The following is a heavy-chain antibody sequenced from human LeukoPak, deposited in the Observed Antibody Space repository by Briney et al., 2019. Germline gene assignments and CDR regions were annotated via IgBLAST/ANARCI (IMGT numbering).Heavy chain of an antibody. V-gene: IGHV3-74*01. Sequence: PGGSLRLSCAASGVTFRNSWMHWVRQTPGKGLVWVSRINTDGSSTSYADSVKGRFTISRDNAENTLYLQMNSLRAEDTAVYYCTRGNGGNSPFDYWGQGTLVTVSS. CDR2: INTDGSST. J-gene: IGHJ4*02. CDR1: GVTFRNSW. D-gene: IGHD4-23*01. CDR3: TRGNGGNSPFDY.